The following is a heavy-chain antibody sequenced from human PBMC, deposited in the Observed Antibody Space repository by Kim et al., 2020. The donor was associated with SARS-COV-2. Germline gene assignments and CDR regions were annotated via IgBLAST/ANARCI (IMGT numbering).Heavy chain of an antibody. CDR3: AKAPLVTGTTRGGISGY. CDR2: ISGSGGST. V-gene: IGHV3-23*01. J-gene: IGHJ4*02. D-gene: IGHD1-7*01. Sequence: GGSLRLSCAASGFTFSSYAMSWVRQAPGKGLEWVSAISGSGGSTYYADSVKGRFTISRDNSKNTLYLQMNSLRAEDTAVYYCAKAPLVTGTTRGGISGYWGQGTLVTVSS. CDR1: GFTFSSYA.